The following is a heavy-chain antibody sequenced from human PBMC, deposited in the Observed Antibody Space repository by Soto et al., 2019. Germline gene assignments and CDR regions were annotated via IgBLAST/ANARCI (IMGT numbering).Heavy chain of an antibody. CDR1: GFTVSSNY. J-gene: IGHJ3*02. D-gene: IGHD6-13*01. CDR2: IYSGGST. V-gene: IGHV3-66*01. CDR3: ARVGDSSSWYENAFDI. Sequence: EVQLVESGGGLVQPGGSLRLSCAASGFTVSSNYMSWVRQAPGKGLEWVSVIYSGGSTYYADSVKGRFTISRDNSKNTLYLQMNSLRAEETAVYYCARVGDSSSWYENAFDIWGQGTMVTVSS.